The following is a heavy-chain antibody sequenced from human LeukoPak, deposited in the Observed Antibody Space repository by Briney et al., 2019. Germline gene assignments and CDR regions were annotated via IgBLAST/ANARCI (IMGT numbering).Heavy chain of an antibody. CDR2: ISGSGGST. J-gene: IGHJ5*02. CDR3: AKDLYEQGSPRVLRWFDP. V-gene: IGHV3-23*01. Sequence: SGASLRLSCAASGFTFSSYAMSWVRQAPGKGLEWVSAISGSGGSTYYADSVKGRFTISRDNSKNTLYLQMNSLRAEDTAAYYCAKDLYEQGSPRVLRWFDPWGQGTLVTVSS. CDR1: GFTFSSYA. D-gene: IGHD3-10*01.